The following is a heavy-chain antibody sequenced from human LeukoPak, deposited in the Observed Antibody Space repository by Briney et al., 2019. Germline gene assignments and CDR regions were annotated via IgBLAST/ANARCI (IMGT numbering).Heavy chain of an antibody. CDR3: AKALSGGSSWTAET. Sequence: GGSLRLSCAASGFTFSSYVMSWVRQAPGKGLEWVSANSSSGESTYSADSVKGRFTISRDNSKNTLYLQMNSLRAEDTAVYYCAKALSGGSSWTAETWGQGTLVTVSS. CDR1: GFTFSSYV. J-gene: IGHJ5*02. D-gene: IGHD6-13*01. V-gene: IGHV3-23*01. CDR2: NSSSGEST.